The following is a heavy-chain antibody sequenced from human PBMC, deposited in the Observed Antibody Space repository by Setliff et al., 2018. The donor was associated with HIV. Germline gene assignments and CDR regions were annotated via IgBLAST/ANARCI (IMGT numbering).Heavy chain of an antibody. CDR2: IYPVDSET. CDR1: GYNFVDYS. Sequence: GESLKISCQGSGYNFVDYSIAWVRQVPGKGLEWMGFIYPVDSETRYSPSFQGQVTISADKSINTAYLQWTTLKASDSAMYYCARPRGNDYAGSGFDNWGQGTLVTVSS. CDR3: ARPRGNDYAGSGFDN. J-gene: IGHJ4*02. V-gene: IGHV5-51*01. D-gene: IGHD2-2*01.